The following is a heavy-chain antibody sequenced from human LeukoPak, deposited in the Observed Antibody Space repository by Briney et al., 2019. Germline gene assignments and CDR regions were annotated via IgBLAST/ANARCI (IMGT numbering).Heavy chain of an antibody. CDR3: AREGDGSGWYWFDP. V-gene: IGHV4-34*01. CDR2: INHSGST. J-gene: IGHJ5*02. CDR1: GGSFSGYY. D-gene: IGHD6-19*01. Sequence: SETLSLTCAVYGGSFSGYYWSWIRQPPGKGLEWIGEINHSGSTNYNPSLKSRVTISVDTSKNQFSLKLSSVTAADTAVYYCAREGDGSGWYWFDPWGQGTLVTVSS.